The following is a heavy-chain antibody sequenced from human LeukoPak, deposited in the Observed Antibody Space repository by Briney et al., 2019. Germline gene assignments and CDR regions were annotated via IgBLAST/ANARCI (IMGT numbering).Heavy chain of an antibody. J-gene: IGHJ6*02. CDR3: ARERIAVAGTSGMDV. CDR1: GFTFSSHG. CDR2: IYSGGST. V-gene: IGHV3-53*01. D-gene: IGHD6-19*01. Sequence: GGSLRLSCAASGFTFSSHGMHWVRQAPGKGLEWVSVIYSGGSTYYADSVKGRFTISRDNSKNTLYLQMNSPRAEDTAVYYCARERIAVAGTSGMDVWGQGTTVTVSS.